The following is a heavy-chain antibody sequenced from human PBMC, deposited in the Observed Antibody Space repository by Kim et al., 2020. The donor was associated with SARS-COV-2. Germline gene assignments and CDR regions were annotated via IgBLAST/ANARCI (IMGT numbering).Heavy chain of an antibody. D-gene: IGHD1-26*01. V-gene: IGHV3-23*01. J-gene: IGHJ5*02. CDR3: AKGRDTGTYYGTWIDP. CDR1: GFTFTSYA. Sequence: GGSLRLSCAASGFTFTSYAMYWVRQTPGKGLEWVSTITGSGGSTYYADSVRGRFTISRDNSKNTLFLQMNSLRAEDTAVYFCAKGRDTGTYYGTWIDPWGQGTLVTVSS. CDR2: ITGSGGST.